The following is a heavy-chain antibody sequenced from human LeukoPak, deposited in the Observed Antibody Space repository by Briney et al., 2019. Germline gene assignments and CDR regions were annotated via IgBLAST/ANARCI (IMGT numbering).Heavy chain of an antibody. V-gene: IGHV4-34*01. J-gene: IGHJ3*02. Sequence: PSETLSLTCAVYGGSFSGYYWSWIRQPPGKGLEWSGEINHSGSTNYNPSLKSRDTISVDTSKNQFSLKLSSVTAADTAVYYCARLYYPGAFDIWGQGTMVTVSS. CDR2: INHSGST. D-gene: IGHD3-22*01. CDR1: GGSFSGYY. CDR3: ARLYYPGAFDI.